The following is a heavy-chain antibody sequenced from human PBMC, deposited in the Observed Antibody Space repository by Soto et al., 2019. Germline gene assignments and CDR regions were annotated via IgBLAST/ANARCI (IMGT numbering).Heavy chain of an antibody. CDR3: ATVLARDYDILTGSPQLDY. CDR2: FDPEDGET. J-gene: IGHJ4*02. CDR1: GYTLTELS. V-gene: IGHV1-24*01. Sequence: ASVKVSCKVSGYTLTELSMHWVRQAPGKGLEWMGGFDPEDGETIYAQKFQGRVTMTEDTSTDTAYMELSSLRSEDTAVYYCATVLARDYDILTGSPQLDYWGQGTLVTVSS. D-gene: IGHD3-9*01.